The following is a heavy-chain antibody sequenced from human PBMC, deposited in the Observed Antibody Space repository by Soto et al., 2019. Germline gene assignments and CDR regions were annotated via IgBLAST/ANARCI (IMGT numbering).Heavy chain of an antibody. D-gene: IGHD7-27*01. CDR1: GFTFSIFA. CDR3: AKEVSLGSTVDLGY. V-gene: IGHV3-23*01. Sequence: PGGSLRLSCAASGFTFSIFAMSWVRQSPGKGLEWVSTISGSGGSTYYADAVKGRFTISRDNSMGTLYLQMKSLRVEDTAIYYCAKEVSLGSTVDLGYWGQGALVTVS. J-gene: IGHJ4*02. CDR2: ISGSGGST.